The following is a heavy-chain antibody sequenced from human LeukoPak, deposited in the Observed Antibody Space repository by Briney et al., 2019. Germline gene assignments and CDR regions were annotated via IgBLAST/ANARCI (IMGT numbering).Heavy chain of an antibody. Sequence: SETLSLTCTVSGGSISSYYWSWIRQPAGKGLEWIGRIYTSGSTDYNPSLKSRVTMSVDTSNNQFSLKLSSVTAADTAVYYCARENYDFWSGYYGTGGPLLRYFDWLKGGCYYYYMDVWGKGTTVTVSS. CDR2: IYTSGST. CDR1: GGSISSYY. D-gene: IGHD3-3*01. J-gene: IGHJ6*03. V-gene: IGHV4-4*07. CDR3: ARENYDFWSGYYGTGGPLLRYFDWLKGGCYYYYMDV.